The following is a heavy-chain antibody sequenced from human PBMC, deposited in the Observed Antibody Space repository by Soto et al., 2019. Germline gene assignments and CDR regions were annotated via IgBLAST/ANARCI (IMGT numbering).Heavy chain of an antibody. CDR2: IIPIFGTA. CDR1: GGTFSSYA. J-gene: IGHJ6*02. Sequence: QVQLVQSGAEVKKPGSSVKVSCKASGGTFSSYAISWVRQAPGQGLEWMGGIIPIFGTANYAQKFQGRVTITADESTSTDYMDGSRLRSEDTAVYYCARKGGGVVMSYYYYGMDVWGQGTTVTVSS. V-gene: IGHV1-69*12. CDR3: ARKGGGVVMSYYYYGMDV. D-gene: IGHD3-3*01.